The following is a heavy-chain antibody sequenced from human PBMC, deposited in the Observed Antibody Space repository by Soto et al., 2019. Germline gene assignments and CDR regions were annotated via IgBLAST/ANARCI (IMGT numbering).Heavy chain of an antibody. CDR2: IYWDDGK. D-gene: IGHD5-18*01. V-gene: IGHV2-5*02. CDR3: AHRRGYCYVHPDPPNTWFDP. J-gene: IGHJ5*02. CDR1: GFSLSTSGVG. Sequence: QITLKESGPTLVKPTQTLTLTCTFSGFSLSTSGVGVRWIRQPPGKALEWLALIYWDDGKRYSPSLKSRLTITKDTSTTTVVLTMTNMDLVDTATSYCAHRRGYCYVHPDPPNTWFDPWGQGTLVSVSS.